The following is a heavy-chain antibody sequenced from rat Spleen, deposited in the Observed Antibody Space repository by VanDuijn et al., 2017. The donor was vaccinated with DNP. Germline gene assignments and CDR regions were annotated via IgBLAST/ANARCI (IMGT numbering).Heavy chain of an antibody. V-gene: IGHV6-6*01. D-gene: IGHD1-4*01. CDR2: IKAPNQNATT. CDR1: GFTFSTAW. J-gene: IGHJ2*01. CDR3: AWTINNPLDY. Sequence: EVQVLESGGGLVQPGNSLKLSCATSGFTFSTAWMYWYRQFPEKRLEWVARIKAPNQNATTPYSESVKGRFTISRDDSKSSIYLQMNNLKEEDTAIYYCAWTINNPLDYWGQGVMVTVSS.